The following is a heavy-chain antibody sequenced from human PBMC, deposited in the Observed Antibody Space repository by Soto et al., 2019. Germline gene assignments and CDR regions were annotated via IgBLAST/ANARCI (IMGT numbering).Heavy chain of an antibody. CDR2: IIPIFGTA. CDR3: ARLPEADIVASEDY. J-gene: IGHJ4*02. Sequence: QVQLVQSGAEVKKPGSSVKVSCKASGGTFSSYAISWVRQAPGQGLEWMGGIIPIFGTANYAQKFQGRVTITADESTSTDYMELSSLRSEDTAVYYCARLPEADIVASEDYWGQGTLVTVSS. CDR1: GGTFSSYA. D-gene: IGHD5-12*01. V-gene: IGHV1-69*01.